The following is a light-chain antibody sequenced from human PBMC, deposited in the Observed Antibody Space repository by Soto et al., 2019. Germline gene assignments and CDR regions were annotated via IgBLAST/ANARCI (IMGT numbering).Light chain of an antibody. V-gene: IGLV2-14*03. Sequence: QSVLTQPASVSGSPGQSITISCTGTSSDVGGNRFVSWYQQHPGKPPKLMIYDVSNRPSGVSDRFSGSKSGNTASLTISGLQAEDEADYYCTSYTTSRRVFGGGTKVTVL. J-gene: IGLJ3*02. CDR1: SSDVGGNRF. CDR2: DVS. CDR3: TSYTTSRRV.